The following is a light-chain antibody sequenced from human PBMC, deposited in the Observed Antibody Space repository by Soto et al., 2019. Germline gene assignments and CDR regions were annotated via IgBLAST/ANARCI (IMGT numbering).Light chain of an antibody. CDR1: QSVSSSY. CDR3: QQHTSSPHMYT. V-gene: IGKV3-20*01. Sequence: EIVLTQSPGTLSLSPGERATLSCRASQSVSSSYLVGYQQKPGQAPRLLIYGASSRATGIPDRFSGSGSGTDFTLTISRLEPEDFAVYYCQQHTSSPHMYTFGQVTKLEIK. J-gene: IGKJ2*01. CDR2: GAS.